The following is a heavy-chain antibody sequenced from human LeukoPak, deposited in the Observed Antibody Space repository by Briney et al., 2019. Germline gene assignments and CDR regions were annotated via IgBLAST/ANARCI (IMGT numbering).Heavy chain of an antibody. CDR3: AKDYLSGYDSKDY. CDR2: ISGSGGST. CDR1: GFTFSSYE. D-gene: IGHD5-12*01. V-gene: IGHV3-23*01. Sequence: GGSLRLSCAASGFTFSSYEMNWVRQAPGKGLEWVSAISGSGGSTYYADSVKGRFTISRDNSKNTLYLQMNSLRAEDTAVYYCAKDYLSGYDSKDYWGQGTLVTVSS. J-gene: IGHJ4*02.